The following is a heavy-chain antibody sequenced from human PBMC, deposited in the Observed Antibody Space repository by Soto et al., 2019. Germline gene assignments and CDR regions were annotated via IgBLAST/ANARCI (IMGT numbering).Heavy chain of an antibody. CDR3: ARVFHYYDGAYFDQ. D-gene: IGHD3-22*01. CDR2: SYYSGGT. V-gene: IGHV4-59*01. Sequence: ETLSLTCTVSGGSISRSYWSWIRESPGKGLEWIGYSYYSGGTNYNPSLNSRVSISVDTSKNQFSLKLSSVTAADTALYYCARVFHYYDGAYFDQWGPGTLVTVSS. CDR1: GGSISRSY. J-gene: IGHJ4*02.